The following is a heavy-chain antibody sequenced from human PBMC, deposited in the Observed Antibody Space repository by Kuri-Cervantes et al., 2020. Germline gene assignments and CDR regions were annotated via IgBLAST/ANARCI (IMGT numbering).Heavy chain of an antibody. Sequence: GESLKISCTASGFTFNTYDMNWVRQAPGKGLEWVSILYSSGSTYYADSVKGRFTISRDNSKNTVYLQMNSLRADDTAVYYCARVPPGEAAADYWGQGTLVTVSS. D-gene: IGHD3-10*01. CDR1: GFTFNTYD. J-gene: IGHJ4*02. CDR3: ARVPPGEAAADY. CDR2: LYSSGST. V-gene: IGHV3-53*01.